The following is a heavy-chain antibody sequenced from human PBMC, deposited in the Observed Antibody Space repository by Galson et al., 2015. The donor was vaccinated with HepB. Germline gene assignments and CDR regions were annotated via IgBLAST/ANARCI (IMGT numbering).Heavy chain of an antibody. CDR3: AKDRIAAAGHNWFDP. D-gene: IGHD6-13*01. CDR1: GFTFSTYS. Sequence: SLRLSCAASGFTFSTYSMNWVRQAPGRGLEWVSSISSSSSYIYYADSVKGRFTISRDNAKNSLYLQMNSLRAEDTAVYYCAKDRIAAAGHNWFDPWGQGTLVTVSS. V-gene: IGHV3-21*01. CDR2: ISSSSSYI. J-gene: IGHJ5*02.